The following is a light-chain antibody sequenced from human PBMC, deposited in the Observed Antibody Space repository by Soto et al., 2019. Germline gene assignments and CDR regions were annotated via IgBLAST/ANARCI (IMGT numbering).Light chain of an antibody. V-gene: IGKV3-11*01. CDR3: QQRRDSLPIT. Sequence: EIVLTQSPATLSLSPGERGTLSCRASQSVSSHLACSQQNPGQAPRLLIYDASKRPTGIPARFSGSGSGTALTLTISSIEPADFAVCSCQQRRDSLPITFGKGTRLEIK. CDR2: DAS. CDR1: QSVSSH. J-gene: IGKJ5*01.